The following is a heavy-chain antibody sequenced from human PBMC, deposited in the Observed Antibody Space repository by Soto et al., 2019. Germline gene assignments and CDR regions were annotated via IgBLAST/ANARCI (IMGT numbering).Heavy chain of an antibody. Sequence: GGSLRLSCVASGFSFNNYAMSWVRQAPGKGLEWVSAISGSGATTYYAESVKGRFTISRDNSKNTLYLQMNSLRAEDTAVYYCAKEGPAGPFDYWGQGTLVTVSS. V-gene: IGHV3-23*01. D-gene: IGHD2-2*01. CDR3: AKEGPAGPFDY. CDR2: ISGSGATT. CDR1: GFSFNNYA. J-gene: IGHJ4*02.